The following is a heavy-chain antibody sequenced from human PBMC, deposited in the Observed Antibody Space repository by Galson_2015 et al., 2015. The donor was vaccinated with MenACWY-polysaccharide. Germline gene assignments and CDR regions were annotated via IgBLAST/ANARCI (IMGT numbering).Heavy chain of an antibody. CDR1: GFSSSTYW. V-gene: IGHV3-74*01. Sequence: SLRLSCAASGFSSSTYWMHWVRHAPGKGLVWVSRINADGSATDYADSVRGRFTISRDNAKNTLYLEMNSLRAEDTAVYYCTKAGAKYCRGSTCSFNWFDPWGQGTLVTVSS. J-gene: IGHJ5*02. CDR3: TKAGAKYCRGSTCSFNWFDP. CDR2: INADGSAT. D-gene: IGHD2-8*02.